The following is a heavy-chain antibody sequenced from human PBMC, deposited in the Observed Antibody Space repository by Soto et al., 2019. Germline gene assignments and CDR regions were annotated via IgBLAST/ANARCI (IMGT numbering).Heavy chain of an antibody. Sequence: QVQLVQSGAEVKKPGSSVKVSCKASGGTFSSYAITWVRQAPGQGLEWMGGIIPIFGTANYAQKFQGRVMITAEESTSTAYMELCSLRSEDTAVYYCAIDRGPSSGYYPYWFDPWCQGTLVTVSS. CDR1: GGTFSSYA. CDR3: AIDRGPSSGYYPYWFDP. D-gene: IGHD3-22*01. CDR2: IIPIFGTA. J-gene: IGHJ5*02. V-gene: IGHV1-69*12.